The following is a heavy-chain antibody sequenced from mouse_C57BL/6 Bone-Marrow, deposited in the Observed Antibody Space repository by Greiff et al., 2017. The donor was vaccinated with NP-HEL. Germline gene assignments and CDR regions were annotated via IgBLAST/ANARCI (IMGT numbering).Heavy chain of an antibody. V-gene: IGHV10-3*01. CDR2: IRSKSSNYAT. D-gene: IGHD1-1*01. CDR1: GFTFNTYA. Sequence: EVQVVESGGGLVQPKGSLKLSCAASGFTFNTYAMHWVRQAPGKGLEWVARIRSKSSNYATYYADSVKDRFTISRDDSQSMLYLQMNNLKTEDTAMYYCGGLLRYGAMDYWGQGTSVTVSS. CDR3: GGLLRYGAMDY. J-gene: IGHJ4*01.